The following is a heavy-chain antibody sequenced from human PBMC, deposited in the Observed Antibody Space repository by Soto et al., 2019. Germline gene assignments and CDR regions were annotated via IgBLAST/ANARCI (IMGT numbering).Heavy chain of an antibody. CDR3: APSQWLAGGAFMDV. CDR1: GACISFYD. D-gene: IGHD6-19*01. V-gene: IGHV4-59*01. CDR2: IYDSGRT. Sequence: PXATFLLSCTVCGACISFYDWSWIRHHPGERLEWIGYIYDSGRTTYNPSLKSRVTISVDTSKKQFSLKLNSVTAADTAVYYCAPSQWLAGGAFMDVWGQRITVTVS. J-gene: IGHJ6*02.